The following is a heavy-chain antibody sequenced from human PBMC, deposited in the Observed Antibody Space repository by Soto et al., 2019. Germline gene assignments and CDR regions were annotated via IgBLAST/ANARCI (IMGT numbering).Heavy chain of an antibody. CDR1: GYTFTSYG. V-gene: IGHV1-18*01. D-gene: IGHD3-22*01. CDR2: ISAYNGNT. Sequence: ASVKVSCKASGYTFTSYGISRVRQAPGQGLEWMGWISAYNGNTNYAQKLQGRVTMTTDTSTSTAYMELRSLRSDDTAVYYCARASRNYYDSSGYLFNAFDIWGQGTMVTVSS. CDR3: ARASRNYYDSSGYLFNAFDI. J-gene: IGHJ3*02.